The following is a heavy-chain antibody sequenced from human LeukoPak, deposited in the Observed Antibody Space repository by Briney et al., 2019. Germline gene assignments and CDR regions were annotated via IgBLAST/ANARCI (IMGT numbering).Heavy chain of an antibody. CDR2: IYHSENT. CDR3: AKGPPRGSGRAFDV. CDR1: GDSISYYY. V-gene: IGHV4-59*01. D-gene: IGHD1-26*01. J-gene: IGHJ3*01. Sequence: SETLSLTCTVSGDSISYYYWSWIRQPPGKGLEWIGSIYHSENTNYNPSLESRVTISVDTSKNQFSLVLRSVTPAGTAVYYRAKGPPRGSGRAFDVWGQGTLVTVSS.